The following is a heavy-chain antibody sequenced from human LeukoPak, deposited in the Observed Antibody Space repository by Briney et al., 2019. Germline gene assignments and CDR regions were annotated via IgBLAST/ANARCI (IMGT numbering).Heavy chain of an antibody. CDR3: TKSDCSSTSCHTSDY. CDR1: GFTFHDSA. J-gene: IGHJ4*02. CDR2: ISWNGGVI. Sequence: AGGSLRLSCAASGFTFHDSAMHWVRQGPERGLEWVSGISWNGGVIGYADSVMGRFTVSRDNAKNSLFLQMNSLRPEDTALYYCTKSDCSSTSCHTSDYWGQGTLVTVSS. D-gene: IGHD2-2*02. V-gene: IGHV3-9*01.